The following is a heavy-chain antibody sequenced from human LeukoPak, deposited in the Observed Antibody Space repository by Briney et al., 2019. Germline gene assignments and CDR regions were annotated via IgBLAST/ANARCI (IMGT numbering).Heavy chain of an antibody. J-gene: IGHJ4*02. CDR1: GFTFSSYA. D-gene: IGHD3-22*01. Sequence: GGSLRLSCAASGFTFSSYAMSWVRQAPGKGLEWVSAISGSSGSTYYADSVKGRFTISRDNSKNTLYLQMNSLRAEDTAVYYCAKDYDSSGYPWVFDYWGQGTLVTVSS. CDR2: ISGSSGST. V-gene: IGHV3-23*01. CDR3: AKDYDSSGYPWVFDY.